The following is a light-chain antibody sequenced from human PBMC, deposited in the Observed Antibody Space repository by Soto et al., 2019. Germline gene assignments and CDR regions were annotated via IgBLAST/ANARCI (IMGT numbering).Light chain of an antibody. CDR3: QQYVSSPWA. CDR1: QSVSSSF. V-gene: IGKV3-20*01. CDR2: GAS. J-gene: IGKJ1*01. Sequence: EIVLAQSPGTLSLSPGESATLSCRASQSVSSSFLAWYQQKAGQAPRPPIYGASRRATGIPDRFSGSGSGTDFTLTISRLEPEDFAVYYCQQYVSSPWAFGQGTKVDIK.